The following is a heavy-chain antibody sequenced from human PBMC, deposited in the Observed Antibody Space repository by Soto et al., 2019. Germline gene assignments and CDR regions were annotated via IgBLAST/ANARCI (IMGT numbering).Heavy chain of an antibody. CDR3: ARATNPPERSRKLCYFDY. V-gene: IGHV1-18*04. Sequence: ASVKFSCKASGYTFTSYGSTCVRQAPGQGLEWMGWISAYNGNTNYAQKLQGRVTISVDTSKNQFSLKLSSVTAADTAVYYCARATNPPERSRKLCYFDYWGQGTLVTVSS. CDR1: GYTFTSYG. CDR2: ISAYNGNT. J-gene: IGHJ4*02. D-gene: IGHD1-1*01.